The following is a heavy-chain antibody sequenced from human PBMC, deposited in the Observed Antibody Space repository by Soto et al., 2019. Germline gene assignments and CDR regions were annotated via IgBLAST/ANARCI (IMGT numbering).Heavy chain of an antibody. CDR3: ARDRGRGYSGCYKPSYGMDV. J-gene: IGHJ6*02. CDR1: GYTFTSYY. D-gene: IGHD1-26*01. CDR2: INPSGGST. Sequence: QVQLVQSGAEVKKPGASVKVSCKASGYTFTSYYMHWVRQAPGQGLEWMGIINPSGGSTSYAQKFQGRVTVNRDKSTSTVYMELSSVRSEDTAVYYCARDRGRGYSGCYKPSYGMDVWGQGTTVTVSS. V-gene: IGHV1-46*01.